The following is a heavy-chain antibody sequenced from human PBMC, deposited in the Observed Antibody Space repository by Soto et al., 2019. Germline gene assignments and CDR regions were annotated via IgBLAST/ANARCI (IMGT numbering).Heavy chain of an antibody. J-gene: IGHJ3*02. CDR1: GFTFSSYG. D-gene: IGHD4-17*01. V-gene: IGHV3-33*01. Sequence: QVQLVESGGGVVQPGRSLRLSCAASGFTFSSYGMHWVRQAPGKGLEWVAVIWYDGSNKYYADSVKGRFTISRDNSKNTLYLQMNSLRAEDTAVYYCARVSPTTTVVTPAFDIWGQGTMVTVSS. CDR3: ARVSPTTTVVTPAFDI. CDR2: IWYDGSNK.